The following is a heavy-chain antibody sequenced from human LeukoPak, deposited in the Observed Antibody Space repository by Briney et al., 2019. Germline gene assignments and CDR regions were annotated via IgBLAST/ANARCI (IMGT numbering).Heavy chain of an antibody. J-gene: IGHJ6*03. CDR2: ISYDGSNK. D-gene: IGHD3-9*01. CDR1: GFTFSSYA. Sequence: GGSLRLSCAASGFTFSSYAMHWVRQAPGKGLEWVAVISYDGSNKYYADSVKGRFTISRDNSKNTLYLIMNSLRAEDTAVYYCAKDSSSYDWGYMDVWGKGTTVTVSS. CDR3: AKDSSSYDWGYMDV. V-gene: IGHV3-30*04.